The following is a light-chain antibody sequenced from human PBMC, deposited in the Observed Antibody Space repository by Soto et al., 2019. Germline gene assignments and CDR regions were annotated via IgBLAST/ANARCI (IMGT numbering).Light chain of an antibody. J-gene: IGKJ2*01. CDR1: QSISSW. CDR3: QQYGSSPPGLYT. V-gene: IGKV1-5*01. Sequence: GDRVTITCRASQSISSWLAWYQQKPGKAPKLLIYDASSLESGVPSRFSGSGSGTEFTLTISSLQPDDFAVYYCQQYGSSPPGLYTFGQGTKVDIK. CDR2: DAS.